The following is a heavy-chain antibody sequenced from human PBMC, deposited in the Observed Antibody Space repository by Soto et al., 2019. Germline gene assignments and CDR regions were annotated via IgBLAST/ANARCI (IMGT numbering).Heavy chain of an antibody. CDR1: GGSFSGYY. CDR3: ARGSRSMTTVTRRTYFDY. CDR2: INHSGST. J-gene: IGHJ4*02. Sequence: SETLSLTCAVYGGSFSGYYLSWMRQPPGKGLEWIGEINHSGSTNYNPSLKSRVTISVDTSKNQFSLKLSSVTAADTAVYYCARGSRSMTTVTRRTYFDYWGQGTLVIVYS. D-gene: IGHD4-17*01. V-gene: IGHV4-34*01.